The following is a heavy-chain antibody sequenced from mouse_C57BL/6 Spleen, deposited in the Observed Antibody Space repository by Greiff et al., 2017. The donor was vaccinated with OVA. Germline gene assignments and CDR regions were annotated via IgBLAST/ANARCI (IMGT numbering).Heavy chain of an antibody. D-gene: IGHD2-1*01. CDR3: ARRIYYGNPFDY. V-gene: IGHV5-4*03. Sequence: EVKLMESGGGLVKPGGSLKLSCAASGFTFSSYAMSWVRQTPEKRLEWVATISDGGSYTYYPDNVKGRFTISRDNAKNNLYLQMSHLKSEDTAMYYCARRIYYGNPFDYWGQGTTLTVSS. CDR2: ISDGGSYT. J-gene: IGHJ2*01. CDR1: GFTFSSYA.